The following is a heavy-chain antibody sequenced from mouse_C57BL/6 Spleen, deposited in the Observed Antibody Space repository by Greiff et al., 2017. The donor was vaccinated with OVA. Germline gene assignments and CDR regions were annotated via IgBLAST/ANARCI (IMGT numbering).Heavy chain of an antibody. CDR2: IHPNSGST. CDR3: ARYPLLLRYFDV. CDR1: GYTFTSYW. Sequence: QVQLQQPGAELVKPGASVKLSCKASGYTFTSYWMHWVKQRPGQGLEWIGMIHPNSGSTNYNEKFKSKATLTVDKSSSTAYMQLSSLTSEDSAVYYCARYPLLLRYFDVWGTGTTVTVSS. D-gene: IGHD1-1*01. V-gene: IGHV1-64*01. J-gene: IGHJ1*03.